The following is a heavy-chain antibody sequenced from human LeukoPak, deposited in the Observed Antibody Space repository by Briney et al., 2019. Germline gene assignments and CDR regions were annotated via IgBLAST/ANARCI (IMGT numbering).Heavy chain of an antibody. CDR2: IRYDGINK. V-gene: IGHV3-30*02. CDR3: ARCGSPYVWGSYRSDYYYYMDV. CDR1: GFTFSTHG. Sequence: GGSLRLSCAASGFTFSTHGMHWVRQAPGKGLEWVAFIRYDGINKYYADSVKGRFTISRDNAKNTLYLQMNSLRAEDTAVYYCARCGSPYVWGSYRSDYYYYMDVWGKGTTVTVSS. J-gene: IGHJ6*03. D-gene: IGHD3-16*02.